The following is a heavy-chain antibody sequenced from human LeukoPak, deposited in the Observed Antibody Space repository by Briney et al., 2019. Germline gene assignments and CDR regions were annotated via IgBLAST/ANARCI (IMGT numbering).Heavy chain of an antibody. V-gene: IGHV1-8*01. CDR3: ARSRYCSSTSCLHYYYYGMDV. CDR2: MNPNSGNT. D-gene: IGHD2-2*01. Sequence: ASVKVSCKASGYTFTSYDINWVRQATGQGLEWMGWMNPNSGNTGYAQKFQGRVTMTRNTSISTAYMELSSLRSEDTAVCYCARSRYCSSTSCLHYYYYGMDVWGQGTTVTVSS. CDR1: GYTFTSYD. J-gene: IGHJ6*02.